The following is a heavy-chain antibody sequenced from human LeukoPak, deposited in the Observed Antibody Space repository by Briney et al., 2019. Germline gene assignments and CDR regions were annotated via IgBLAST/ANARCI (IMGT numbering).Heavy chain of an antibody. CDR3: ARGGREIAAAGTDWFDP. D-gene: IGHD6-13*01. V-gene: IGHV4-34*01. CDR1: GGSFSGYY. CDR2: INHSGST. J-gene: IGHJ5*02. Sequence: SETLSLTCAVYGGSFSGYYWSWIRQPPGKGLEWIGEINHSGSTNYNPSLKSRVTTSVDTSKNQFSLKLSSVTAADTAVYYCARGGREIAAAGTDWFDPWGQGTLVTVSS.